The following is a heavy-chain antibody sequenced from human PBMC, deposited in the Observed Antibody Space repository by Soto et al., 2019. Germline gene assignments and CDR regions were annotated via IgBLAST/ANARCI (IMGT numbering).Heavy chain of an antibody. Sequence: GASVKVSCKASGYTFTSYAMHWVRQAPGQRLEWMGWINAGNGNTKYSQKFQGRVTITRDTSASTAYMELSSLRSEDTAVYYCARAPARTAASEYGMDVWGQGTTVTVSS. CDR3: ARAPARTAASEYGMDV. D-gene: IGHD6-25*01. CDR1: GYTFTSYA. J-gene: IGHJ6*02. CDR2: INAGNGNT. V-gene: IGHV1-3*01.